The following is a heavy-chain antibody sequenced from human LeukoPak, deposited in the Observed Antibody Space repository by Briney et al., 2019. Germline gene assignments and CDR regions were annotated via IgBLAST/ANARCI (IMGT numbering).Heavy chain of an antibody. CDR1: GGSIRSYY. CDR2: IYYSGST. V-gene: IGHV4-59*12. Sequence: PSETLSLTCTVSGGSIRSYYWSWIRQPPGKGLEWIGYIYYSGSTNYNPSLKSRVTISVDTSKNQFSLKLSSVTAADTAVYYCARGRPPLRLVWGRFYFDYWGQGTLVTVSS. CDR3: ARGRPPLRLVWGRFYFDY. D-gene: IGHD5-12*01. J-gene: IGHJ4*02.